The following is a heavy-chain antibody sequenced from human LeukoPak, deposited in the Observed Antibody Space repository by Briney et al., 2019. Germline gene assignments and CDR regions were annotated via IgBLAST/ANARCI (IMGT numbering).Heavy chain of an antibody. D-gene: IGHD6-13*01. CDR2: TYYRSKWYN. CDR1: GDNVSSNSAA. J-gene: IGHJ5*02. Sequence: SQTLSLTCAISGDNVSSNSAAWNWIRQSPSRGLEWLGRTYYRSKWYNDYAVSVKSRITINPDTSKNQFSLQLNSVTPEDTAVYYCARGVTEQLANWFDPWGQGTLVTVSS. CDR3: ARGVTEQLANWFDP. V-gene: IGHV6-1*01.